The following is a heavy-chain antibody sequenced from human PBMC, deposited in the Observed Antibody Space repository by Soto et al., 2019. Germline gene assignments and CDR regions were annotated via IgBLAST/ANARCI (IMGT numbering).Heavy chain of an antibody. CDR1: GYTFTSYG. D-gene: IGHD3-3*01. Sequence: ASVKVSCKASGYTFTSYGISWVRQAPGQGLEWMGWISAYNGNTNYAQKLQGRVTMTTDTSTSTAYMELRSLRSDDTAVYYCARKAGRFGVVIPSPVDEDYYGMDAWGQGTTVTVSS. V-gene: IGHV1-18*01. CDR2: ISAYNGNT. J-gene: IGHJ6*02. CDR3: ARKAGRFGVVIPSPVDEDYYGMDA.